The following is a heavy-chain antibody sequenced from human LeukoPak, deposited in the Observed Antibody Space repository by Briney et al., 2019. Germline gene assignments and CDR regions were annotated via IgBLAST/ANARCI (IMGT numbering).Heavy chain of an antibody. J-gene: IGHJ5*02. CDR1: GDSVSSNSVT. CDR3: ARRLTQYDCFDP. V-gene: IGHV6-1*01. D-gene: IGHD2-2*01. Sequence: SQTLSLTCAISGDSVSSNSVTWNWIRQSPSRGLEWLGRTYYRSTWYNDYAVSVRGRITVNPDTSKNQFSLHLNSVSPEDTAVYYCARRLTQYDCFDPWGQGILVTVSS. CDR2: TYYRSTWYN.